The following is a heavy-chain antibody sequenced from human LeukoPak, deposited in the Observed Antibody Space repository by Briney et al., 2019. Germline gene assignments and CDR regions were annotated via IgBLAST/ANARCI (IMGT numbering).Heavy chain of an antibody. V-gene: IGHV1-3*03. CDR3: ARGPAYYYDSSSYPDY. CDR2: INAGNGDT. CDR1: GYTFTSYD. J-gene: IGHJ4*02. D-gene: IGHD3-22*01. Sequence: ASVKVSCKASGYTFTSYDINWVRQAPGQRLEWMGWINAGNGDTKYSQDFQGRVTIIRDTSASTAYMELSSLRSEDMAVYYCARGPAYYYDSSSYPDYWGQGTLVTVSS.